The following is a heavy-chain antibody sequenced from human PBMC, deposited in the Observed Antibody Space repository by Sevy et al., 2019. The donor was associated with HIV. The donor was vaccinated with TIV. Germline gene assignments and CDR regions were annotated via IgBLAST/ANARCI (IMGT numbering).Heavy chain of an antibody. CDR2: IYPTGGGT. CDR1: GYTFTDYY. J-gene: IGHJ3*02. CDR3: ARTRNPIVGYANPFDAFDI. D-gene: IGHD1-26*01. V-gene: IGHV1-2*02. Sequence: ASVKVSCKPFGYTFTDYYMHWVRQAPGEGLEWMGYIYPTGGGTNYAQNFQGRVTMTRDTSISTAYMELSGLRSDDTAIYYCARTRNPIVGYANPFDAFDIWGQGTMVTVSS.